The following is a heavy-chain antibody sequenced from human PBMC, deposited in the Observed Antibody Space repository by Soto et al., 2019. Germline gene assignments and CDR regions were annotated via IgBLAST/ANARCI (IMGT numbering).Heavy chain of an antibody. V-gene: IGHV3-30*04. CDR2: ISYDGSNK. Sequence: VGSLRLSCEASGFTFRSYAMHWVRQAPGKGLELVAIISYDGSNKYYGESVKGRFTISRDNSKNTVSLQMSSLRVDDTAVYYCARDLSRGITMIGLEIHFWGQGTPVTSPQ. D-gene: IGHD3-22*01. CDR3: ARDLSRGITMIGLEIHF. J-gene: IGHJ4*02. CDR1: GFTFRSYA.